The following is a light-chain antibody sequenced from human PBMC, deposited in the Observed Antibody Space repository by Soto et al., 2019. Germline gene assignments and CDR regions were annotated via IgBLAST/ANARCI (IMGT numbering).Light chain of an antibody. CDR1: SSDVGDYNY. J-gene: IGLJ2*01. Sequence: QSALTQPASVSGSPGQSITISCTGTSSDVGDYNYVSWYQQHPGKAPKLIIYGVSNRPSGISNRFSGSKSGNTASLTVSGLQAEDEADYYCSSYAGSYTVVFGGGTKLTVL. CDR2: GVS. V-gene: IGLV2-14*01. CDR3: SSYAGSYTVV.